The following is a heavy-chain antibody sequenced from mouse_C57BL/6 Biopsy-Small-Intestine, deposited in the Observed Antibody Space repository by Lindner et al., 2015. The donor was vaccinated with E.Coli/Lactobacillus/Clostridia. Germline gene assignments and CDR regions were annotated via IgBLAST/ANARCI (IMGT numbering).Heavy chain of an antibody. CDR3: TTIYFGSSYGGYFDV. D-gene: IGHD1-1*01. Sequence: VQLQESGAELVRPGASVKLSCTASGFNIKDDYMHWVKQRPEQGLEWIGWIDPENGDIEYASKFQGKATITADTSSNTAYLQLSSLTSEDTAVYYCTTIYFGSSYGGYFDVWGTGTTVTVSS. CDR1: GFNIKDDY. CDR2: IDPENGDI. V-gene: IGHV14-4*01. J-gene: IGHJ1*03.